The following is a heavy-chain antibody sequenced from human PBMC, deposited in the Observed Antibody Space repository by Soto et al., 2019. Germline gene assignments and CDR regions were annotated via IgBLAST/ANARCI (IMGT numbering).Heavy chain of an antibody. V-gene: IGHV3-49*04. Sequence: EVQLVESGGGLVQPGRSLRLSCTGSGFTLGAYAMSWVRQAPGKGLEWVGSIRSRAYGGTTEYAASVKGRFTISRDASKSIAYLQMDSLKTEDTAMYFCARYRLAADLPDFDYWGQGTLVTVSS. J-gene: IGHJ4*02. CDR2: IRSRAYGGTT. CDR3: ARYRLAADLPDFDY. D-gene: IGHD6-25*01. CDR1: GFTLGAYA.